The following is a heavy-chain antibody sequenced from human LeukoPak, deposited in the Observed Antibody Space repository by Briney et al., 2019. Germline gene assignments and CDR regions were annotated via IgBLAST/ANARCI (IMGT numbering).Heavy chain of an antibody. CDR3: AKDLAAVPGNKYFAY. J-gene: IGHJ4*02. CDR2: ISGSGGST. Sequence: PGGSLRLSCAASGFTFSTYDMTWVRQAPGKGLEWVSSISGSGGSTYYADSVKGRFTTSRDNSKNTLYLRMNGLRAEDTAVYYCAKDLAAVPGNKYFAYWGQGTLVTVSS. CDR1: GFTFSTYD. V-gene: IGHV3-23*01. D-gene: IGHD6-19*01.